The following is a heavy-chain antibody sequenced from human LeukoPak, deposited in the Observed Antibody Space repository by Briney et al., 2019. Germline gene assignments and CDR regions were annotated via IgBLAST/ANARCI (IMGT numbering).Heavy chain of an antibody. CDR3: ARLSSRWYFSPDY. J-gene: IGHJ4*02. Sequence: SQTLSLTCTVSGGSISSGGYYWSWIRQHPGKGLEWIGYIYYSGSAYYNPSLKSRVTISVDTSKNQFSLNLSSVTAADTAVYYCARLSSRWYFSPDYWGQGTLVTVSS. CDR2: IYYSGSA. CDR1: GGSISSGGYY. D-gene: IGHD6-19*01. V-gene: IGHV4-31*03.